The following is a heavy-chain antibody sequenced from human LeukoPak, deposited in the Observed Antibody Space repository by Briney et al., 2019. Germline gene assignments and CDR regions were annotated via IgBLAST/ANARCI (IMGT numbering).Heavy chain of an antibody. CDR2: IFYSGST. V-gene: IGHV4-59*01. CDR3: AREHYYDSSTFDY. Sequence: SETLSLTCTVSGGSINSYYWSWIRQPPGKGLEWIGYIFYSGSTNYNPSLQSRVTISVDTSRNQFSLNLSSVTAADTAVYYCAREHYYDSSTFDYWGQGTLVTVSS. J-gene: IGHJ4*02. CDR1: GGSINSYY. D-gene: IGHD3-22*01.